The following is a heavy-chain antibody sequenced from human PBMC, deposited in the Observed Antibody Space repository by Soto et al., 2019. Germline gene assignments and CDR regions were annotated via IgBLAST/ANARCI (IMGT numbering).Heavy chain of an antibody. Sequence: PGGSLRLSCAASGFTFSSYGMHWVRQAPGKGLEWVAVIWYDGSNKYYADSVKGRFTISRDNSKNTLYLQMNSLRAEDTAVYSCARDRQTQFLRTGYYYYGMEVWGQGITVSVS. CDR1: GFTFSSYG. V-gene: IGHV3-33*01. D-gene: IGHD6-19*01. CDR3: ARDRQTQFLRTGYYYYGMEV. CDR2: IWYDGSNK. J-gene: IGHJ6*02.